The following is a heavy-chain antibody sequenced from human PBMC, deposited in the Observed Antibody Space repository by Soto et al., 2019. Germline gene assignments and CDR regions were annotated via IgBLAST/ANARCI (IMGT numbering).Heavy chain of an antibody. CDR3: AKGPHTNVGWPYYFES. J-gene: IGHJ4*02. CDR2: SSPRGDTI. CDR1: GFSLANYP. Sequence: GGSLRLSCVASGFSLANYPMNWVRQTQGKGLEWISYSSPRGDTIYYADSVEGRFTISRDNARNSLSLHMSSLRDEDSALYYCAKGPHTNVGWPYYFESWGQGVPVPVSS. D-gene: IGHD6-19*01. V-gene: IGHV3-48*02.